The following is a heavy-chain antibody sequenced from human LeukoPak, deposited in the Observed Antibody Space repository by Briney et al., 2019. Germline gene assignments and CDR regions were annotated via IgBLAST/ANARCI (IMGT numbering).Heavy chain of an antibody. D-gene: IGHD2-15*01. CDR3: ATNPGGPDGSFDI. CDR2: IYSDGDT. CDR1: GLTVSSSY. J-gene: IGHJ3*02. Sequence: GGSLRLSCAASGLTVSSSYMSWVRQAPGKGLEWVSVIYSDGDTYYPESVKGRFTISRDNSRNTLYLQMNSLRAEDTAVYYRATNPGGPDGSFDIWGQGTMVTVSS. V-gene: IGHV3-53*01.